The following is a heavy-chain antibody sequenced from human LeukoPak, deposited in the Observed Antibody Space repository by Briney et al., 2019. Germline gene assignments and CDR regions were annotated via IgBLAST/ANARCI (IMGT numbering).Heavy chain of an antibody. CDR1: GFTFVNAW. CDR3: TTYYYGSGSFQH. D-gene: IGHD3-10*01. J-gene: IGHJ1*01. Sequence: PGGSLRLSCAASGFTFVNAWRSWVRQAPGKGLEWVGRLKSKTDGGTTDYTAPVKGRFTISRDDSKNTPYLQMNSLKAEDTAIYYCTTYYYGSGSFQHWGQGTLVTVSS. CDR2: LKSKTDGGTT. V-gene: IGHV3-15*01.